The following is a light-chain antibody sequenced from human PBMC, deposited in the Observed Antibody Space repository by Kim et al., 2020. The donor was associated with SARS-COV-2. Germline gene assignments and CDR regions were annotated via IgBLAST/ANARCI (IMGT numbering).Light chain of an antibody. CDR2: GAY. CDR3: QQYNNWLS. Sequence: SVSPGERATLSCRASQSVSSNLAWYQQKPGQAPRLLIYGAYTRATGIPARFSGSGSGTEFTLTISSLQSEDFAVYYCQQYNNWLSFGGGTKVDIK. CDR1: QSVSSN. V-gene: IGKV3-15*01. J-gene: IGKJ4*01.